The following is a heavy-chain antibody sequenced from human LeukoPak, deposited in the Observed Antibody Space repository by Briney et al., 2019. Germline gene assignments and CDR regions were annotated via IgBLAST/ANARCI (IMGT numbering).Heavy chain of an antibody. CDR2: IKEDGSEK. V-gene: IGHV3-7*04. CDR1: GFTFSSYW. D-gene: IGHD5-12*01. Sequence: HSGGSLRLSCAASGFTFSSYWMSWVRQAPGNGLEWVANIKEDGSEKYYLDSVKGRFIISRDNAKHSLYLQMHSLRDEDTAVYFCAGVPTILGGYYFDYWGQGTLVTVSS. CDR3: AGVPTILGGYYFDY. J-gene: IGHJ4*02.